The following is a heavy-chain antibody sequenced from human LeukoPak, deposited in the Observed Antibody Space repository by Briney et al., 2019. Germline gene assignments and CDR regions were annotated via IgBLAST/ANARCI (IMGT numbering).Heavy chain of an antibody. Sequence: PGGSLRLSCAASGFTFNSYAMSWVRQAPGKGLAWVSAISGSGNRIYYADSVKGRFTISRDNSKNTLYLQMNSLRVEDTAVYYCAKGGDIVVVPAATLDYWGQGTLVTVSS. CDR1: GFTFNSYA. V-gene: IGHV3-23*01. J-gene: IGHJ4*02. CDR3: AKGGDIVVVPAATLDY. D-gene: IGHD2-2*01. CDR2: ISGSGNRI.